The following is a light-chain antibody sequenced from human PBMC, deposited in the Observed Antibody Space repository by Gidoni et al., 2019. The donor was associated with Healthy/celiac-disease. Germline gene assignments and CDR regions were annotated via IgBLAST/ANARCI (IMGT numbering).Light chain of an antibody. CDR2: LNSDGSH. V-gene: IGLV4-69*01. CDR1: SGHSSYA. Sequence: QLVLTQSPSAPASLGASVKLTGTLSSGHSSYAIAEHQQQPEKGTRSLMQLNSDGSHSKGDGIPDRFSGSSSGAERYLTISSLQSEDEADYYCQTWGTGIQVFGTGTKVTVL. J-gene: IGLJ1*01. CDR3: QTWGTGIQV.